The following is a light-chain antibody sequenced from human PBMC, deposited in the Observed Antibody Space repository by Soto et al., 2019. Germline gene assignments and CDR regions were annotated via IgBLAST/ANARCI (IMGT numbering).Light chain of an antibody. CDR3: HSYDISVSGMV. CDR1: SSNIGSGFD. V-gene: IGLV1-40*01. J-gene: IGLJ2*01. Sequence: QSVLTQPPSVSGAPGQAVTISCAGRSSNIGSGFDVHWYQQLPGTAPKLLIYRNNNRPAGVPDRFFGSKSGTSASLAIMGLRPEDEADYYCHSYDISVSGMVFGGGTKLTVL. CDR2: RNN.